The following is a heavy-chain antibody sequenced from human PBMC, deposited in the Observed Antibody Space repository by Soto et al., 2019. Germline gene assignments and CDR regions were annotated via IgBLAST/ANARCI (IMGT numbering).Heavy chain of an antibody. Sequence: EVQLVESGGGLVKPGGSLRLACAASGFTFSDAWMSWVRQAPGKGLECVGRMKSKNDGGTIEYAAPVKGRFTISRDDSKNTLYVEMSSLKTGDTAVYYCTTGGGYWGQGTLVTVS. J-gene: IGHJ4*02. CDR2: MKSKNDGGTI. CDR3: TTGGGY. V-gene: IGHV3-15*01. D-gene: IGHD3-16*01. CDR1: GFTFSDAW.